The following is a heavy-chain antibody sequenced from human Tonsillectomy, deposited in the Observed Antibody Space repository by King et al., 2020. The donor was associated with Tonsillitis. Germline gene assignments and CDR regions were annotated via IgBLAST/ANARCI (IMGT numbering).Heavy chain of an antibody. CDR2: VKSKIDGETT. CDR3: TTDCSNIRWYGWAWFDT. D-gene: IGHD2-2*01. CDR1: GFTFGYAW. V-gene: IGHV3-15*01. J-gene: IGHJ5*02. Sequence: VQLVESGGGLVKPGGSLRLSCAASGFTFGYAWMNWVRQAPGKGLEWVGRVKSKIDGETTDYAAPVKGRFTISRDDSKTTLYLQMNSLTTEDTAVYYCTTDCSNIRWYGWAWFDTWGQGSLVTVSS.